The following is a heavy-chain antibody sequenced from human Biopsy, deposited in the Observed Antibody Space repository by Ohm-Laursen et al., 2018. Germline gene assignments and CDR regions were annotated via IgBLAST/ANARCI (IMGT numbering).Heavy chain of an antibody. D-gene: IGHD3-3*01. V-gene: IGHV3-23*01. J-gene: IGHJ5*02. CDR3: GRRPFFDYWSAYYVDH. CDR2: ISGSGGST. Sequence: SLRLSCAASGFTFSSHAMSWVRQAPGKGLEWVSVISGSGGSTHYADSVKGRFTISRDNSKNTLFLQMKSLRAEDPAIYYCGRRPFFDYWSAYYVDHWGQGALVTVSS. CDR1: GFTFSSHA.